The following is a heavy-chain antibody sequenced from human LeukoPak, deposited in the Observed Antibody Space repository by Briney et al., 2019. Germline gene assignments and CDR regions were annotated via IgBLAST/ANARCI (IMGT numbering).Heavy chain of an antibody. CDR3: SRDWAHYYGSGNLYYFDY. Sequence: PGGSLRLSCAASGFTFSSYWMGWVHQAPGKGLEWVANIKQDGSEKYYVDSVKGRFTISRDNAKNSLYLQMNSLRAEDTAVYYCSRDWAHYYGSGNLYYFDYWGQGTLVTVSS. D-gene: IGHD3-10*01. V-gene: IGHV3-7*01. CDR1: GFTFSSYW. CDR2: IKQDGSEK. J-gene: IGHJ4*02.